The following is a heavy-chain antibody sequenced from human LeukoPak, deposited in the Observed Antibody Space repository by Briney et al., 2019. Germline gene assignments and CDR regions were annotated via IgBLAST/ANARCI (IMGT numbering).Heavy chain of an antibody. CDR1: GFTFSSYA. J-gene: IGHJ4*02. D-gene: IGHD3-10*01. Sequence: GGSLTLSCAASGFTFSSYAMSWVRQAPGKGLEWVSAISGSGGSTYYADSVKGRFTISRDNSKNTLYLQMNSLRAEDTAVYYCATLASHMVRGVIMLKTPYFDYWGQGTLVTVSS. V-gene: IGHV3-23*01. CDR2: ISGSGGST. CDR3: ATLASHMVRGVIMLKTPYFDY.